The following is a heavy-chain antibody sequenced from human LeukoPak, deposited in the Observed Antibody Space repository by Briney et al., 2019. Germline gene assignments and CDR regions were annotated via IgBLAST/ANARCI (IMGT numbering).Heavy chain of an antibody. D-gene: IGHD6-19*01. Sequence: PGGSLRLSCAASGFTFSTYGMHWVRQAPGKGLECVAGIWEDGSNIYYADSVKGRFIISRDNSKNTLYLQMNSLSAEDTAVYYCARAGYNSGWYEYWGQGTLVTVSS. CDR3: ARAGYNSGWYEY. CDR1: GFTFSTYG. CDR2: IWEDGSNI. J-gene: IGHJ4*02. V-gene: IGHV3-33*01.